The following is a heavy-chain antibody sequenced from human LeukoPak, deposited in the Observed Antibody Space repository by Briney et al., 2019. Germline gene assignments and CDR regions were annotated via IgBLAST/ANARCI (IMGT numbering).Heavy chain of an antibody. J-gene: IGHJ4*02. D-gene: IGHD5-18*01. CDR2: IYYSGST. CDR1: GGSISSYY. V-gene: IGHV4-59*01. CDR3: ARKEDTAMDAPFDY. Sequence: SETLSLTCTVSGGSISSYYWSWIRQPPGKGLEWIGYIYYSGSTNYNPSLKSRVTISVDTSKNQFSLKLSSVTAADTAVYYRARKEDTAMDAPFDYWGQGTLVTVSS.